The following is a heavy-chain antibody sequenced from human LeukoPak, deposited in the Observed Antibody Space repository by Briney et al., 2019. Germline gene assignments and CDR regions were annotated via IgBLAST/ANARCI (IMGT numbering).Heavy chain of an antibody. J-gene: IGHJ6*02. CDR2: INPNSGGT. CDR3: ARGPVEAVFGVSTED. D-gene: IGHD3-10*02. V-gene: IGHV1-2*06. CDR1: GYTFTVYY. Sequence: ASVKVSCKASGYTFTVYYMHWVRQAPGQGLEWMGRINPNSGGTNYAQKFQGRVTMTRDTSISTAYMELSRLRSDDTAVYYCARGPVEAVFGVSTEDWGQGTTVTVSS.